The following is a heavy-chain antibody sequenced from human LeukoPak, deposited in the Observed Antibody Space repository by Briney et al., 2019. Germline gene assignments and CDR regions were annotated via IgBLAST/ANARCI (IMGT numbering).Heavy chain of an antibody. Sequence: SETLSLTCSVSGASIRSSYWTWIRQPPGKGLEWIGKIHHSGDTNHNPSLKSRVTVSLDPSRSQFSLRLSSVTAADTAVYYCARGSGWLGSWGQGTLVTVSS. CDR3: ARGSGWLGS. D-gene: IGHD6-19*01. CDR2: IHHSGDT. J-gene: IGHJ5*01. CDR1: GASIRSSY. V-gene: IGHV4-59*08.